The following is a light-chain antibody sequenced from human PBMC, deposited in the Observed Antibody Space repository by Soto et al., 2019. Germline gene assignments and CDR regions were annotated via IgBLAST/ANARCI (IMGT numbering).Light chain of an antibody. CDR2: DAS. Sequence: EIVLTQSPATLSLSPGERATLSCRASQSVSSNNLAWYQQKPGHAPRLLIYDASNRATGIPARFSGSGSGTDFTLTISSLEPEDFAVYYCQQRNNWLTFGGGTKVEIK. J-gene: IGKJ4*01. CDR1: QSVSSN. V-gene: IGKV3-11*01. CDR3: QQRNNWLT.